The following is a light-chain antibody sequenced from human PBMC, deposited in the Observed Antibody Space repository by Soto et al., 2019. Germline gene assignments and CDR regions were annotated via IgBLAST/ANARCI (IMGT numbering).Light chain of an antibody. J-gene: IGKJ2*01. V-gene: IGKV3-15*01. CDR1: QNIRTN. Sequence: EVVMTQSPATLSVSPGERATLSCRASQNIRTNLAWYQQKAGQAPRLLIRGASTRVSDIPDRFSGSESGTEFTLTFDSLQSEDLAIYFFQQYSDWPRTFGQGTKLGIK. CDR3: QQYSDWPRT. CDR2: GAS.